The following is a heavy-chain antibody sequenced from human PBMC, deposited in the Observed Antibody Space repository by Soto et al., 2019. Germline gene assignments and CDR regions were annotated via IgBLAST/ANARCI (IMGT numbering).Heavy chain of an antibody. V-gene: IGHV1-46*01. D-gene: IGHD6-13*01. Sequence: ASVKVSCKASGYTFTSYYMHWVRQAPGQGLEWMGIINPSGGSTSYAQKFQGRVTMTRDTSTSTVYMELSSLRSEDTAVYFCARDRSSSVRSYYYGMDVWGQGTTVTVSS. CDR2: INPSGGST. J-gene: IGHJ6*02. CDR1: GYTFTSYY. CDR3: ARDRSSSVRSYYYGMDV.